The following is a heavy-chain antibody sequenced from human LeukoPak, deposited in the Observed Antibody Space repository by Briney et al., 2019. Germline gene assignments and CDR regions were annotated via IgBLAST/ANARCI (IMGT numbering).Heavy chain of an antibody. CDR3: ARERSARELPDY. J-gene: IGHJ4*02. D-gene: IGHD1-26*01. CDR2: ISSSSSYI. CDR1: GFTFSSYS. V-gene: IGHV3-21*01. Sequence: GGSLRLSCAASGFTFSSYSMDWVRQAPGKGLEWVSSISSSSSYIYYADSVKGRFTISRDNAKNSLYLQMNSLRAEDTAVYYCARERSARELPDYWGQGTLVTVSS.